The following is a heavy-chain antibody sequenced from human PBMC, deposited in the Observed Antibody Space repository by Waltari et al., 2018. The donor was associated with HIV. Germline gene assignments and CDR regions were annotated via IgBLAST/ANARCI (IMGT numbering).Heavy chain of an antibody. V-gene: IGHV1-3*01. J-gene: IGHJ4*02. CDR2: INAGNGNT. CDR3: ASWGGTGSGWYPFDY. Sequence: QVQLVQSGAEVKKPGASVKVSCKASGYTFTSYAMHWVRQAPGQRLEWMGWINAGNGNTKYSQKFQGRVTITRDTSASTAYMELSSLRSEDTAVYYCASWGGTGSGWYPFDYWGQGTLVTVSS. D-gene: IGHD6-19*01. CDR1: GYTFTSYA.